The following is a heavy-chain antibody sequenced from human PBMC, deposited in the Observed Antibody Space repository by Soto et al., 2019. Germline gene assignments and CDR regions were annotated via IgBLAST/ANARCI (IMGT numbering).Heavy chain of an antibody. V-gene: IGHV3-33*01. CDR3: ARGPSIFGVVIPFDY. Sequence: QVQLVESGGGVVQPGRSLRLSCAASGFTFSSYGMHWVRQAPGKGLEWVAVIWYDGSNKYYADSVKGRFTISRDNSKNTLYLQRTSLRAEDTAVYYCARGPSIFGVVIPFDYWGQGTLVTVSS. J-gene: IGHJ4*02. D-gene: IGHD3-3*01. CDR1: GFTFSSYG. CDR2: IWYDGSNK.